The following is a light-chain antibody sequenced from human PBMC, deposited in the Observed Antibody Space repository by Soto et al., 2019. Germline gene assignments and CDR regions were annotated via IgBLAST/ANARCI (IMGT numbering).Light chain of an antibody. J-gene: IGLJ2*01. V-gene: IGLV2-8*01. CDR3: SSYAGSNNLL. CDR2: EVN. Sequence: QSALTQPPSASGSPGQSVAISCTGTSSDVGGYNYVSWYQQHPGKAPKLMIYEVNKRPSGVPDRFSGSKSGNTASLTVSGLQPEDEADYYCSSYAGSNNLLFGGGTQLTVL. CDR1: SSDVGGYNY.